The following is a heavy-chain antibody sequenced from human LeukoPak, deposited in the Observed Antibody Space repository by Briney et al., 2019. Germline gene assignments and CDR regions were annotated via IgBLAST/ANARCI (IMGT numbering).Heavy chain of an antibody. J-gene: IGHJ3*02. CDR2: IYYIGTT. D-gene: IGHD3-16*01. Sequence: SETLSLTCIVSGGSISSSGYYWGWIRQPPGKGLEWIGTIYYIGTTYYHPSLKSRVTVLVDTSKNQFSLKLNSVTAADTAVYYCARDRSDLGDAFDIWGQGTMVTVSS. CDR1: GGSISSSGYY. V-gene: IGHV4-39*07. CDR3: ARDRSDLGDAFDI.